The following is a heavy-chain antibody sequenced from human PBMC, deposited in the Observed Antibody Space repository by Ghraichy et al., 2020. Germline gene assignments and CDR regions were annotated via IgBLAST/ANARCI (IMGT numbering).Heavy chain of an antibody. J-gene: IGHJ5*02. V-gene: IGHV4-30-4*01. CDR2: IYYSGST. Sequence: SETLSLTCTVSGGSISSGDYYWSWIRQPPGKGLEWIGYIYYSGSTYYNPSLKSRVTISVDTSKNQFSLKLSSVTAADTAVYYCARALGDTNNWFDPWGQGTLVTVSS. CDR1: GGSISSGDYY. D-gene: IGHD2-21*02. CDR3: ARALGDTNNWFDP.